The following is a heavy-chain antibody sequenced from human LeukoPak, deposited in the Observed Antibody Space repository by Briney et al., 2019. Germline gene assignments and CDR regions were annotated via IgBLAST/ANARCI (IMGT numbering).Heavy chain of an antibody. CDR2: IYGGGST. D-gene: IGHD6-13*01. CDR1: GVSINNYY. Sequence: SETLSLTCNVSGVSINNYYWTWIRQPAGKGLEWIGRIYGGGSTNYNPSLRSRVTMSVDTSKNQFSLTPTSVTAADTAVYYCARDPPASSSTHSSSWSFDYWGQGSLVTVSS. J-gene: IGHJ4*02. V-gene: IGHV4-4*07. CDR3: ARDPPASSSTHSSSWSFDY.